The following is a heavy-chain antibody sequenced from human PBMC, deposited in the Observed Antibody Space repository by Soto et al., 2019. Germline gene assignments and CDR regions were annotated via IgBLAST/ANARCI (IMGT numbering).Heavy chain of an antibody. J-gene: IGHJ4*02. D-gene: IGHD6-19*01. CDR1: GGSISSYY. Sequence: ASETLPLTCTVSGGSISSYYWSWIRQPPGKGLEWIGNIYYSGSTNYNPSLKSRVTISVDTSKNQFSLKLSSVTAADTAVYYCARGGWKLFDYWGQGTLVTVSS. V-gene: IGHV4-59*01. CDR2: IYYSGST. CDR3: ARGGWKLFDY.